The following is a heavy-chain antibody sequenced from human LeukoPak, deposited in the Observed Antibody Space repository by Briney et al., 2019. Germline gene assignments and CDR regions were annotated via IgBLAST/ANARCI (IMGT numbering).Heavy chain of an antibody. D-gene: IGHD3-22*01. CDR3: ARYSSGYYTYYFDY. CDR2: IYHSGST. CDR1: GGSISSGGYS. V-gene: IGHV4-30-2*01. Sequence: SETLSLTCAVSGGSISSGGYSWSWIRQPPGKGLEWIGYIYHSGSTYYNPSLKSRVTISVDRSKNQFSLKLSSVTAADTAVYYCARYSSGYYTYYFDYWGQGTLVTVSS. J-gene: IGHJ4*02.